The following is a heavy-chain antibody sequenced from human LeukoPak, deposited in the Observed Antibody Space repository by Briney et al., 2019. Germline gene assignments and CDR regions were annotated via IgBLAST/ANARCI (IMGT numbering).Heavy chain of an antibody. CDR1: GFTFSSSA. CDR3: ARAHLSSSSTDYMDV. D-gene: IGHD6-6*01. V-gene: IGHV3-30*04. Sequence: GGSLRLSCTTSGFTFSSSAMSWVRQAPGKGLEWVALISYDGNIKYYADSVKGRFTISRDNSKNTLSLQMNSLRPEDTAVYYCARAHLSSSSTDYMDVWGKGTTVTVSS. CDR2: ISYDGNIK. J-gene: IGHJ6*03.